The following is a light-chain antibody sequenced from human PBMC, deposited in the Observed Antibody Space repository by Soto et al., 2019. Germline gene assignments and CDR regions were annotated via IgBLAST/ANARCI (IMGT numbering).Light chain of an antibody. V-gene: IGKV1-5*01. CDR2: DSS. J-gene: IGKJ5*01. CDR1: QSIRTW. Sequence: DIQMTQSPSTLSASVGDGVTITCRSSQSIRTWLAWYQQKPGRAPKLLIYDSSSLESGVPSRFSGSGSGTEFSLTISSLQPDDFATYYCQQYDSFSSTFGQGTRLEI. CDR3: QQYDSFSST.